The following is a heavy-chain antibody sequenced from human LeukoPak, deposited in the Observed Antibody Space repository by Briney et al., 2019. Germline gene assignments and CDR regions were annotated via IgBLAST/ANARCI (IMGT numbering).Heavy chain of an antibody. CDR3: ARAGPGSGWYFDY. V-gene: IGHV1-18*01. D-gene: IGHD6-19*01. CDR1: GYDFNSVG. Sequence: GASVKVSCKASGYDFNSVGITWVRRAPGQGLEWMGWISPYNGNTRYAQKFQGRVAMTTDTSATTAYMELKGLRFNDTAVYYCARAGPGSGWYFDYWGQGTLVTVSS. CDR2: ISPYNGNT. J-gene: IGHJ4*02.